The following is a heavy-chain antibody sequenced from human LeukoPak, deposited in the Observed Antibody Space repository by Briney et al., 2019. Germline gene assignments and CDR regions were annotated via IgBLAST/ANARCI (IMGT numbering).Heavy chain of an antibody. Sequence: KPGGSLRLSCAASGFTFSDAWMSWVRQAPGKGLEWVGRIKSKIDGGTTDYAAPVKGRFTISRDDSENTLYLQMNSLKTEDTAVYYGTTGTGEKYWGQGTLVTVSS. D-gene: IGHD7-27*01. V-gene: IGHV3-15*01. CDR2: IKSKIDGGTT. CDR1: GFTFSDAW. J-gene: IGHJ4*02. CDR3: TTGTGEKY.